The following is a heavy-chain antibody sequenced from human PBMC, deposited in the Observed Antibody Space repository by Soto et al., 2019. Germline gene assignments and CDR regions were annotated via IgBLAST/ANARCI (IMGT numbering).Heavy chain of an antibody. CDR2: IYYSGTT. D-gene: IGHD4-4*01. Sequence: QLQLQESGPGLVKPSETLSLTCTVPGGSITISSYHWGWIRQPPGKGLEWIGSIYYSGTTYYNPSLRSRVTMSVDTSKNQFSLKLSSVTAADTAVYYCYGETTKTWFDPWGQGTLVTVSS. J-gene: IGHJ5*02. CDR1: GGSITISSYH. V-gene: IGHV4-39*01. CDR3: YGETTKTWFDP.